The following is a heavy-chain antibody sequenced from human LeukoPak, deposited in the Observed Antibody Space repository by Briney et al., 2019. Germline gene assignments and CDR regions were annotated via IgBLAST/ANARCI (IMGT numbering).Heavy chain of an antibody. CDR1: EFIFSGYW. J-gene: IGHJ4*02. CDR3: AKDFGDYYDSTGSFDS. Sequence: GGSLRLSCAASEFIFSGYWMNWVRQAPGKGLEWVANIKQDGSEKQYVDSVRGRFTISRDNAKNSLYLQMNSLRAEDTAVYYCAKDFGDYYDSTGSFDSWGQGTLVTVSS. V-gene: IGHV3-7*03. CDR2: IKQDGSEK. D-gene: IGHD3-22*01.